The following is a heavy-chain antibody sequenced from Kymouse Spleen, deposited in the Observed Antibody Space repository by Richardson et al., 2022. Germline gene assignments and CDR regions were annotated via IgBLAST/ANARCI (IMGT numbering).Heavy chain of an antibody. CDR2: ISYDGSNK. CDR3: AKVQLLLVRP. J-gene: IGHJ5*02. D-gene: IGHD2-2*02. V-gene: IGHV3-30*18. Sequence: QVQLVESGGGVVQPGRSLRLSCAASGFTFSSYGMHWVRQAPGKGLEWVAVISYDGSNKYYADSVKGRFTISRDNSKNTLYLQMNSLRAEDTAVYYCAKVQLLLVRPLGPGNPGHRLL. CDR1: GFTFSSYG.